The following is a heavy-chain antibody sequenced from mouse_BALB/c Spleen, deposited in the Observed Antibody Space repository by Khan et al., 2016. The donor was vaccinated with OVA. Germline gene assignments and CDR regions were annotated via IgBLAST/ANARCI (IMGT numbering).Heavy chain of an antibody. V-gene: IGHV3-2*02. CDR2: ISYSGST. CDR3: ARSIMAN. Sequence: EVKLLESGPGLVKPSQSLSLTCTVTGYSITSDYAWNWIRQFPGNKLEWMGYISYSGSTSYNPSLKSPISITRDTSKNQFFLQLNSVTTEDTATYYCARSIMANWGQGTTLTVSS. CDR1: GYSITSDYA. J-gene: IGHJ2*01.